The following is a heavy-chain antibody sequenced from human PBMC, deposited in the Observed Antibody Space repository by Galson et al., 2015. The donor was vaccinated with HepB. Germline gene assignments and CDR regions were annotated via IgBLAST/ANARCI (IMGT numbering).Heavy chain of an antibody. D-gene: IGHD4/OR15-4a*01. CDR3: ARARSNGANYHLVFDS. CDR2: IKRDSSEK. CDR1: GFEFNFYW. V-gene: IGHV3-7*01. J-gene: IGHJ4*02. Sequence: SLRLSCAASGFEFNFYWMTWVRQAPGKGLEWVANIKRDSSEKYLADSAKGRFAISRENAKASVYLQMNDLRAEDTAVYYCARARSNGANYHLVFDSWGQGALVTISS.